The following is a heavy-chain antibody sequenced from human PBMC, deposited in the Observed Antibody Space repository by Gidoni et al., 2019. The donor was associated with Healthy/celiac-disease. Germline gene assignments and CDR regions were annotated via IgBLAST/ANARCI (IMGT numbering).Heavy chain of an antibody. CDR2: IYYSGST. CDR3: AREIAAAGTAWFDP. J-gene: IGHJ5*02. CDR1: GGFLRSGDYY. D-gene: IGHD6-13*01. V-gene: IGHV4-31*03. Sequence: QVQLQESGPGLVKPSQTLSLTRPVPGGFLRSGDYYWSWIRQHPGRGLEWIGYIYYSGSTYYNPSLKSRVTISVDTSKNQFSLKLNSVTAADTAVYYCAREIAAAGTAWFDPWGQGILGTVSS.